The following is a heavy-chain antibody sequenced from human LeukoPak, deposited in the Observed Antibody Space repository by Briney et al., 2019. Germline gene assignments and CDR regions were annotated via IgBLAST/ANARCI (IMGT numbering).Heavy chain of an antibody. CDR1: GWSISSYY. J-gene: IGHJ6*02. D-gene: IGHD1-26*01. CDR3: ARDGALLDYGTDV. Sequence: SETLSLTCSVSGWSISSYYWSWIRQPPGKGLEWIGYIYYSGSTNYNPSLKSRVTISVDTSKNRFSLKLSSVTAADTAVYYCARDGALLDYGTDVWGQGTTVTVSS. CDR2: IYYSGST. V-gene: IGHV4-59*01.